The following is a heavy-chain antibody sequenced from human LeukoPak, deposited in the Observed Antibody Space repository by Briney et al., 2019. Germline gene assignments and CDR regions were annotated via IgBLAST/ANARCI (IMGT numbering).Heavy chain of an antibody. CDR2: ISHEGSFQ. CDR3: AKSPGSGSYYDAFDI. CDR1: GFSFGSFG. J-gene: IGHJ3*02. V-gene: IGHV3-30*18. D-gene: IGHD1-26*01. Sequence: GRSLRLSCAASGFSFGSFGIHWVRQAPGKGLEWVAVISHEGSFQSYAESVKGRFTISRDNSKNTLYLQMNSLRAEDTAVYYCAKSPGSGSYYDAFDIWGQGTMVTVSS.